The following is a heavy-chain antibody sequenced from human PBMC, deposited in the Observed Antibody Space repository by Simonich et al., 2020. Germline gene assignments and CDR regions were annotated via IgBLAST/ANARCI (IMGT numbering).Heavy chain of an antibody. J-gene: IGHJ4*02. Sequence: EVQLVESGGGLVKPGRSLRLSCAASGFTFDDYGMSWVRQAPWKGWECGSGINWNGGSTGYAVSVKGRFTISRDNAKNSLYLQMNSLRAEDTALYHCARGRNDFDYWGQGTLVTVSA. CDR2: INWNGGST. D-gene: IGHD1-1*01. V-gene: IGHV3-20*01. CDR3: ARGRNDFDY. CDR1: GFTFDDYG.